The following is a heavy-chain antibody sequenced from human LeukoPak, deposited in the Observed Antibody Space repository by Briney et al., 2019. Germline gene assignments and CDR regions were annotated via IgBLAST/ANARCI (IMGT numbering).Heavy chain of an antibody. Sequence: ASVKVSCKASGYTFTGYYTHWVRQAPGQGLEWMGWINPNSGGTNYAQKFQGRVTMTRDTSISTAYMELSRLRSDDTAVYYCAREFGIAVGSYYYYMDVWGKGTTVTISS. J-gene: IGHJ6*03. CDR1: GYTFTGYY. D-gene: IGHD6-19*01. CDR3: AREFGIAVGSYYYYMDV. V-gene: IGHV1-2*02. CDR2: INPNSGGT.